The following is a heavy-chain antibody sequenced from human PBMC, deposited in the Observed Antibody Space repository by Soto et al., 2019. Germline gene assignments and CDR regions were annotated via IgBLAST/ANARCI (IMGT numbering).Heavy chain of an antibody. J-gene: IGHJ4*02. Sequence: PSETLSLTCTVSGGSISSYYWSWIRQPPGKGLEWIGYIYYSGSTNYNPSLKSRVTISVDTSKNQFSLKLSSVTAADTAVYYCARGANFEGFDYWGQGXLVTVSS. CDR3: ARGANFEGFDY. V-gene: IGHV4-59*01. CDR2: IYYSGST. CDR1: GGSISSYY.